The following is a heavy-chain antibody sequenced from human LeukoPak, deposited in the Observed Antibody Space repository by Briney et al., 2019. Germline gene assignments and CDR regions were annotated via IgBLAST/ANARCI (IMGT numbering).Heavy chain of an antibody. D-gene: IGHD1-26*01. Sequence: GASMKVSCKASGYIFSIYAMIWVRQAPGQGLELMGWINPNTGNPTYAQGFTGRFVFSLDTSVSTAYLQISSLKPEDTAVYYCARDYTAAMSSTTGFPHWPQGTLVIV. V-gene: IGHV7-4-1*02. CDR1: GYIFSIYA. CDR2: INPNTGNP. J-gene: IGHJ1*01. CDR3: ARDYTAAMSSTTGFPH.